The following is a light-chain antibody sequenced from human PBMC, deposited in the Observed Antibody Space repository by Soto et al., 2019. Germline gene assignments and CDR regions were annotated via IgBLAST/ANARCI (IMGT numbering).Light chain of an antibody. CDR2: GAS. J-gene: IGKJ2*01. CDR3: QHYSSAPYT. CDR1: QSVSNFY. V-gene: IGKV3-20*01. Sequence: EVVLTQSPGTLSLSLGERATLSCRASQSVSNFYLAWYQQKPGQAPRLLMYGASNRATGIPDRFSGSGSGTDFTLTISRLEPEDFAVYYCQHYSSAPYTFGQGTKLEIK.